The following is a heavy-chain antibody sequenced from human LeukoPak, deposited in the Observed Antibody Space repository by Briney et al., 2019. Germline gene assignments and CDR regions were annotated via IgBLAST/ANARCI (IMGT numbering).Heavy chain of an antibody. J-gene: IGHJ3*02. CDR2: IYSGGST. CDR1: GFTVSSNY. Sequence: GGSLRLSCAASGFTVSSNYMSWVRQAPGKGLEWVSVIYSGGSTYYADSVKGRFTISRDNSKNTLYLQMNSLRAEDTAVYYCAKDWALRYFDWLFIKDAFDIWGQGTMVTVSS. V-gene: IGHV3-66*01. D-gene: IGHD3-9*01. CDR3: AKDWALRYFDWLFIKDAFDI.